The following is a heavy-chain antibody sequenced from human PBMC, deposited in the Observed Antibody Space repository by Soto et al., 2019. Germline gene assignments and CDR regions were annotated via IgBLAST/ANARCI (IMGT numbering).Heavy chain of an antibody. CDR2: VFYSGAT. V-gene: IGHV4-30-4*01. D-gene: IGHD3-3*01. CDR3: ARVGVSYGHLLF. Sequence: SQTMPLTCNVSGGSIMNVDYYWNWIRQPPGKGLEWIGYVFYSGATNYSPSLKSRAAISMDTSKNQFSVSLTSVTAADTAVYYCARVGVSYGHLLFWGQGIRVTVSS. CDR1: GGSIMNVDYY. J-gene: IGHJ4*02.